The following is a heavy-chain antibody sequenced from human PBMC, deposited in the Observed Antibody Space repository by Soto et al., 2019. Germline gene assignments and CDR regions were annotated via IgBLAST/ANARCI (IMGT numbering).Heavy chain of an antibody. V-gene: IGHV1-2*02. Sequence: ASVKVSCKASGYTFTGYYMHWVRQAPGQGLEWMGWINPNSGGTNYAQKFQGRVTMTRDTSISTAYMELSWLRSDDTAVYYCARDQATVTSYYYYGMDVWGQGTTDTVS. CDR3: ARDQATVTSYYYYGMDV. CDR2: INPNSGGT. CDR1: GYTFTGYY. J-gene: IGHJ6*02. D-gene: IGHD4-4*01.